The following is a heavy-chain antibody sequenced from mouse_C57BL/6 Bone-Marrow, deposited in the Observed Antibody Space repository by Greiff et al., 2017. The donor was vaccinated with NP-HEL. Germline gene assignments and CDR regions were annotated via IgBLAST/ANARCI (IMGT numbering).Heavy chain of an antibody. CDR2: ISSGSSTI. D-gene: IGHD2-12*01. CDR1: GFTFSDYG. Sequence: EVHLVESGGGLVKPGGSLKLSCAASGFTFSDYGMHWVRQAPEKGLEWVAYISSGSSTIYYADTVKGRFTISRDNAKNTLFLQKTSLRSEDTAMYYCARRYRGLYYYAMDYWGQGTSVTVSS. V-gene: IGHV5-17*01. CDR3: ARRYRGLYYYAMDY. J-gene: IGHJ4*01.